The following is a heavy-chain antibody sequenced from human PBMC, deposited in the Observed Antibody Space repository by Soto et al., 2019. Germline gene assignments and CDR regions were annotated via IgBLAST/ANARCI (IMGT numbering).Heavy chain of an antibody. CDR1: GGNISSYY. CDR2: IYYSGST. CDR3: ARAKAPLYSSSWYWFDP. Sequence: SETLSLTCTVSGGNISSYYWSWIRQPPGKGLEWIGYIYYSGSTNYNPSLKSRVTISVDTSKNQFSLKLSSVTAADTAVYYCARAKAPLYSSSWYWFDPWGQGTLVTAPQ. J-gene: IGHJ5*02. D-gene: IGHD6-13*01. V-gene: IGHV4-59*08.